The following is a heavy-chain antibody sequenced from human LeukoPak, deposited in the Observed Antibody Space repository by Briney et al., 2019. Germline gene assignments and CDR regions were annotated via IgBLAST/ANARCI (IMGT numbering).Heavy chain of an antibody. CDR2: ISWDGGST. V-gene: IGHV3-43*01. CDR3: AKEGNYYGSGSWPFDY. CDR1: GFTFSSYG. Sequence: GGSLRLSCAASGFTFSSYGMHWVRQAPGKGLEWVSLISWDGGSTYYADSVKGRFTISRDNSKNSLYLQMNSLRTEDTALYYCAKEGNYYGSGSWPFDYWGQGTLVTVSS. D-gene: IGHD3-10*01. J-gene: IGHJ4*02.